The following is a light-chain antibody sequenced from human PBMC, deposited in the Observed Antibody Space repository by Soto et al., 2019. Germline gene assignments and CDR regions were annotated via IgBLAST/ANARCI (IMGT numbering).Light chain of an antibody. CDR1: QSVSSNN. J-gene: IGKJ1*01. CDR2: VAS. V-gene: IGKV3-20*01. CDR3: QQHGSGPWT. Sequence: EIVLTQSPDTLSLSPGERATLSCRASQSVSSNNLAWYQHKPGQLPRLLIYVASRRATGIPDRFSGSGSGSEFTLTITRLEPEDFAVYYCQQHGSGPWTFGQGTKVEIK.